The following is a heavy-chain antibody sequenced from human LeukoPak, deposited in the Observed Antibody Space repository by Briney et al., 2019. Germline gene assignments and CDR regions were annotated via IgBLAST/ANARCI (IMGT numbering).Heavy chain of an antibody. J-gene: IGHJ4*02. D-gene: IGHD4-17*01. Sequence: SWIRQPXXKGLEWIGYIYYSGSTNYNPSLKSRVTISVDTSKNQFSLKLSSVTAADTAVYYCARQTSDYVFDYWGQGTLVTVSS. V-gene: IGHV4-61*07. CDR2: IYYSGST. CDR3: ARQTSDYVFDY.